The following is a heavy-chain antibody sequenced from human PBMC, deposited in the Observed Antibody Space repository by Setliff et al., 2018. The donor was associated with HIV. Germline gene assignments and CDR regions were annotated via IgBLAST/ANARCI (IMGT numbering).Heavy chain of an antibody. D-gene: IGHD6-13*01. Sequence: GGSLRLSCAASGFTFSSYSMNWVRQAPGKGLEWVSAISGSGGSTYYADSVKGRFTISRDNSKNTLYLQMNSLRAEDTAVYYCAKANKIAVDAFDIWGQGTMVTVSS. CDR1: GFTFSSYS. CDR2: ISGSGGST. J-gene: IGHJ3*02. CDR3: AKANKIAVDAFDI. V-gene: IGHV3-23*01.